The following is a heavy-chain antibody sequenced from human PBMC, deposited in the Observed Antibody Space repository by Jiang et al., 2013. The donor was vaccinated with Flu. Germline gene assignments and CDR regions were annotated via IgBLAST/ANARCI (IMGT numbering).Heavy chain of an antibody. D-gene: IGHD3-10*01. V-gene: IGHV4-30-4*01. CDR1: GGTITVGDYY. Sequence: GLVKPSQTLSLTCTVSGGTITVGDYYWSWVRQPPGKGLEWIGYIYYSTSTYYNPSLKSRVTISLDTSKNQFSLKLSSVTAADTAVYYCARDPFGVYAFDIWGQGTMVTVSS. CDR2: IYYSTST. CDR3: ARDPFGVYAFDI. J-gene: IGHJ3*02.